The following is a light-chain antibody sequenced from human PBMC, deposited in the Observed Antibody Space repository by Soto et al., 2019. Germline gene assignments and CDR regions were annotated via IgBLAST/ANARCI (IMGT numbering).Light chain of an antibody. CDR2: HAS. Sequence: DIPMTQPSTLSASVGDRVTLHCRASQGISTYLAWYQQKPGKAPKVLIYHASNLESGVPSRFSGGGSGTEFTLTISSLQPDDFATYYCQQYYMYSYTFGQGTKLDIK. V-gene: IGKV1-5*01. CDR1: QGISTY. J-gene: IGKJ2*01. CDR3: QQYYMYSYT.